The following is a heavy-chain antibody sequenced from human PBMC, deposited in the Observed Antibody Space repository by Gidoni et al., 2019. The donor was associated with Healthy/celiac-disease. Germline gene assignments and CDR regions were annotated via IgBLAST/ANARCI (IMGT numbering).Heavy chain of an antibody. J-gene: IGHJ6*02. D-gene: IGHD2-2*01. CDR2: ISGSGGST. CDR1: GFPFSSYA. V-gene: IGHV3-23*01. CDR3: AKPLRVPAASSRPYYYGMDV. Sequence: EVQLLESGGGLVQPGGSLRLSCAASGFPFSSYAMRWVRQAPGQGLEWVSAISGSGGSTYYADSVKGRFTISRDNSKNTLYLQMNSLRAEDTAVYYCAKPLRVPAASSRPYYYGMDVWGQGTTVTVSS.